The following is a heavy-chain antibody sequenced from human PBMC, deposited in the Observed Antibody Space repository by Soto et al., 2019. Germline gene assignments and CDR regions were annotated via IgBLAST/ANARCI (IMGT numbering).Heavy chain of an antibody. V-gene: IGHV3-9*01. Sequence: PGGSLRLSCAASGFTFDDYAMHWVRQAPGKGLEWVSGISWNSGSIGYADSVKGRFTISRDNAKNSLYLQMNSLRAEDTALYYCAKDGSIAARYDYYYGMDVWGQGTTVTVSS. CDR3: AKDGSIAARYDYYYGMDV. CDR2: ISWNSGSI. CDR1: GFTFDDYA. D-gene: IGHD6-6*01. J-gene: IGHJ6*02.